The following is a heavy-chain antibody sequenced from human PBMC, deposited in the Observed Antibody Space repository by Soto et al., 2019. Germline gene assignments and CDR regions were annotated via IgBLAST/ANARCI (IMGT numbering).Heavy chain of an antibody. CDR2: IYHSGST. D-gene: IGHD2-2*01. J-gene: IGHJ6*02. Sequence: QVQLQESGPGLVKPSGTLSLTCAVSGGSISSSNWWSWVRQPPGKGLEWIGEIYHSGSTNYNPSPTRRVTTSVSKSQTQLPLKLGSGTAADTAVYCCASVVGGYSDGRDVWGQGTTVTVSS. CDR1: GGSISSSNW. CDR3: ASVVGGYSDGRDV. V-gene: IGHV4-4*01.